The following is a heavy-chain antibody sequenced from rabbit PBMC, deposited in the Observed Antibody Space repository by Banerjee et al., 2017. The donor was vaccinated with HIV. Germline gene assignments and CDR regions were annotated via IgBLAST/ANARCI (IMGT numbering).Heavy chain of an antibody. J-gene: IGHJ4*01. CDR2: IYVINSGST. CDR1: GFSFSSSYY. V-gene: IGHV1S45*01. D-gene: IGHD1-1*01. CDR3: ARDSVGNDYYNL. Sequence: QEQLVESGGGLVQPEGSLTLTCTASGFSFSSSYYMCWVRQAPGKGLEWIACIYVINSGSTYYASWAKGRFTISKTSSTTVTLQMTSLTAADTATYFCARDSVGNDYYNLWGPGTLVTVS.